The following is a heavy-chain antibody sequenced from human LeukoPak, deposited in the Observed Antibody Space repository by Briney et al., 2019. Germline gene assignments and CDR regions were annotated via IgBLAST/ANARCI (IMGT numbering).Heavy chain of an antibody. J-gene: IGHJ4*02. V-gene: IGHV4-39*07. CDR1: GGSISSSSYY. D-gene: IGHD1-26*01. CDR2: IYYSGST. Sequence: TSETLSLTCTVSGGSISSSSYYWGWIRQPPGKGLEWIGSIYYSGSTYYNPSLKSRVTISVDTSKNQFSLKLSSVTAADTAVYYCASALVGATSPFFDYWGQGTLVTVSS. CDR3: ASALVGATSPFFDY.